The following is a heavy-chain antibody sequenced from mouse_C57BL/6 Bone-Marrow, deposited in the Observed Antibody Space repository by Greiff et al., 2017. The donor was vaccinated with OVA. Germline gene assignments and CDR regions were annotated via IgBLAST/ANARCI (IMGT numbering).Heavy chain of an antibody. Sequence: QVQLQESGPGLVAPSQSLSITCTVSGFSLTSYGVSWVRQPPGKGLEWLGVIWGDGSTNYHSALISRLSISKDNYKSHVFLKLNSLQTDDTATDYCATDGPYWYFDVWGTGTTVTVSA. J-gene: IGHJ1*03. CDR1: GFSLTSYG. D-gene: IGHD2-3*01. CDR3: ATDGPYWYFDV. CDR2: IWGDGST. V-gene: IGHV2-3*01.